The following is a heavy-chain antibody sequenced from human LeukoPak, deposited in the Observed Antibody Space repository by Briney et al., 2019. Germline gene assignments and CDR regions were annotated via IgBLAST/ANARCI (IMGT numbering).Heavy chain of an antibody. Sequence: GSLRLSCAASGFTFSSYAMSWVRQGPGKGLEWVSAISGSGGSTYYADSVKGRFTISRDNSKNTLYLQMNSLRAEDTAVYYCAIRGYSGYDYFYYMDVWGKGTTVTVSS. V-gene: IGHV3-23*01. D-gene: IGHD5-12*01. CDR1: GFTFSSYA. CDR2: ISGSGGST. CDR3: AIRGYSGYDYFYYMDV. J-gene: IGHJ6*03.